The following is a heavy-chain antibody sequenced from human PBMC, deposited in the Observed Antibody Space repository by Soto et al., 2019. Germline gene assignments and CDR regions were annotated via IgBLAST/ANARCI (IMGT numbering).Heavy chain of an antibody. Sequence: EVQLLESGGGLVQPGESLRLSCAASLFTFSSYAMSWVRQAPGKGLEWVSVISGSGDRIYYADSVKGRFTISRDNSKNTLYLQMNSLRAEDTAIYYCAKDYGAVAEKWGQGTLVTVSS. V-gene: IGHV3-23*01. CDR3: AKDYGAVAEK. CDR2: ISGSGDRI. D-gene: IGHD6-19*01. J-gene: IGHJ4*02. CDR1: LFTFSSYA.